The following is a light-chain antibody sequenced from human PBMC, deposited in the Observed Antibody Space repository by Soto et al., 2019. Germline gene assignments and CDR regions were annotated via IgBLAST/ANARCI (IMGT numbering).Light chain of an antibody. CDR3: QQRSNWPRT. CDR2: DAS. V-gene: IGKV3-11*01. CDR1: QSVRSY. Sequence: EIVLTQSPATLSLSPGERATLSCRASQSVRSYLAWYQQKPGQAPRLLIYDASNRATGIPARFSGSGSGTDFTLTISSLEPEEFAVYYWQQRSNWPRTCGQGTKLEIK. J-gene: IGKJ2*01.